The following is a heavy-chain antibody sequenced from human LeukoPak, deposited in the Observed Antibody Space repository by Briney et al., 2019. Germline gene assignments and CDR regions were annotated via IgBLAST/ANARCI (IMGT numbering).Heavy chain of an antibody. D-gene: IGHD1-1*01. CDR2: VTRNGDI. J-gene: IGHJ2*01. Sequence: SETLSLTCAVYGGSFRGYYWSWIRQPPGKGLEWIGEVTRNGDINYNPSLKSRVPLSLEASQNQFSLTVNSVTAADTAVYYCARLSLMNPQLSYWYFDVWGRGTLVTVSS. CDR1: GGSFRGYY. V-gene: IGHV4-34*01. CDR3: ARLSLMNPQLSYWYFDV.